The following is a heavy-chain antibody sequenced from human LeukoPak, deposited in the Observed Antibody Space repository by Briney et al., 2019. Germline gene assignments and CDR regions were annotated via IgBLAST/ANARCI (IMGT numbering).Heavy chain of an antibody. CDR2: TYYRSKWYN. J-gene: IGHJ4*02. CDR3: AKSIAARLPY. V-gene: IGHV6-1*01. D-gene: IGHD6-6*01. Sequence: SQTLALTCAISGDSESSNSAAWNWIRQSPSRGLEWLGRTYYRSKWYNDYAVSVKSRITINPDTSKNQLSLQLNSVTFEDTAVYYCAKSIAARLPYWGQGTLVTVSS. CDR1: GDSESSNSAA.